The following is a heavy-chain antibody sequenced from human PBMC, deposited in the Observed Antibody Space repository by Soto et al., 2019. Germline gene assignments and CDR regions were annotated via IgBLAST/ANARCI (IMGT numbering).Heavy chain of an antibody. V-gene: IGHV4-61*01. CDR2: IYYSGST. J-gene: IGHJ5*02. CDR1: GGSVSSGSYY. Sequence: PSETLSLTCTVSGGSVSSGSYYWSWIRQPPGKGLEWIGYIYYSGSTDYNPSLKSRVTISLDTSKNQFSLKLSSVTAADTAIYYCARITITPINRLDPWGQGTLVTVYS. D-gene: IGHD2-2*01. CDR3: ARITITPINRLDP.